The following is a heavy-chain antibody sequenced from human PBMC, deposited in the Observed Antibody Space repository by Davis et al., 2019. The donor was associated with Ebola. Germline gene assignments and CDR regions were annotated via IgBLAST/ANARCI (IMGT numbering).Heavy chain of an antibody. D-gene: IGHD1-26*01. CDR2: ISGSGGST. J-gene: IGHJ4*02. CDR3: AKVEGATSRFDY. V-gene: IGHV3-23*01. Sequence: GESLKISCAASGFTFSSYAMSWVRQAPGKGLEWVSAISGSGGSTYYADSVKGRFTISRDNSKNTLYLQMNSLRAEDTAVYYCAKVEGATSRFDYWGQGTLVTVSS. CDR1: GFTFSSYA.